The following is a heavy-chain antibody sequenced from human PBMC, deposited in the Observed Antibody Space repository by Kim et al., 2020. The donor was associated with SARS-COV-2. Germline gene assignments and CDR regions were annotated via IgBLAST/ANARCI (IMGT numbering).Heavy chain of an antibody. D-gene: IGHD4-17*01. V-gene: IGHV3-23*03. Sequence: GGSLRLSCAASGFTFSSYAMSWVRQAPGKGLEWVSVIYSGGSSTYYADSVKGRFTISRDNSKNTLYLQMNSLRAEDTAVYYCAKTVSLGYGDDLAFDYWGQGTLVTVSS. CDR1: GFTFSSYA. CDR2: IYSGGSST. J-gene: IGHJ4*02. CDR3: AKTVSLGYGDDLAFDY.